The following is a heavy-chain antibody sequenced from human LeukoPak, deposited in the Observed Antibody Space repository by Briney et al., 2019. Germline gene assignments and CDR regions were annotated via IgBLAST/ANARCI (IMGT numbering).Heavy chain of an antibody. Sequence: GGSLRLSCAASGFTFSDYYMSWIRQAPGKGLEWVSYISSSGSTIYYADSVKGRFTISRDNAKNSLYLQMNSLRAEDTAVYYCASRSRDIAAAGSFSFGPWGQGTLVTVSS. V-gene: IGHV3-11*01. CDR1: GFTFSDYY. CDR2: ISSSGSTI. D-gene: IGHD6-13*01. J-gene: IGHJ5*02. CDR3: ASRSRDIAAAGSFSFGP.